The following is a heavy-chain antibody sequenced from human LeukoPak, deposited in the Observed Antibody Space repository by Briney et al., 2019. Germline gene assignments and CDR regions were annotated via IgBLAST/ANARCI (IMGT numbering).Heavy chain of an antibody. J-gene: IGHJ3*02. CDR3: ARDRIYCGGDCYSGAFDI. V-gene: IGHV4-31*03. Sequence: PSETLSLTCTVSGGSISSGGYYWSWIRQHPGKGLEWIGYIYYSGGTYYNPSLKSRVTISVDTSKNQFSLKLSSVTAADTAVYYCARDRIYCGGDCYSGAFDIWGQGTMVTVSS. D-gene: IGHD2-21*02. CDR2: IYYSGGT. CDR1: GGSISSGGYY.